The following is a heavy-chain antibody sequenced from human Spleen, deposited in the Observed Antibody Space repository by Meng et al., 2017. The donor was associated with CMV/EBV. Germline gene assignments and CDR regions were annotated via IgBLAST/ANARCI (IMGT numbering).Heavy chain of an antibody. CDR1: GFTFSSHW. V-gene: IGHV3-74*01. CDR3: AKSYGSGKWYFDY. J-gene: IGHJ4*02. D-gene: IGHD3-10*01. CDR2: INGDGSRT. Sequence: LSLTCAASGFTFSSHWMHWVRQAPGKGLVWVSRINGDGSRTDYADSVKGRFTISRDNAKNTLHLQMNSLRAEDTAVYFCAKSYGSGKWYFDYWGQGALVTVSS.